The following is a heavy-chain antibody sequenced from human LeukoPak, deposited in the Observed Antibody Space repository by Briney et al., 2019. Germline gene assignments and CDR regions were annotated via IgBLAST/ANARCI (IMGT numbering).Heavy chain of an antibody. CDR3: ARVYSSSWYDAFDI. Sequence: HPGGSLRLSCAASGFTFSSYAMHWVRQAPGKGLEYVSVISSNGGSTYYANSVKGRFTISRDNSKNTLYLQMGSLRAEDMAVYYCARVYSSSWYDAFDIWGQGTMVTVSS. CDR1: GFTFSSYA. V-gene: IGHV3-64*01. CDR2: ISSNGGST. D-gene: IGHD6-13*01. J-gene: IGHJ3*02.